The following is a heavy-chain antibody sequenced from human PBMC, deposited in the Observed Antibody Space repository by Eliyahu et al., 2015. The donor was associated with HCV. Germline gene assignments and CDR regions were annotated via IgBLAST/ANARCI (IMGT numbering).Heavy chain of an antibody. CDR3: AGVVLGYCSGGSCYPTAYYYYYYGMDV. Sequence: QVQLVQSGAEVKKPGSSVKVSCKASGGTFSSYAISWVRXAPGQGLEWMGGIIPIFGTANYAQKFQGRVTITADESTSTAYMELSSLRSEDTAVYYCAGVVLGYCSGGSCYPTAYYYYYYGMDVWGQGTTVTVSS. CDR1: GGTFSSYA. V-gene: IGHV1-69*01. D-gene: IGHD2-15*01. CDR2: IIPIFGTA. J-gene: IGHJ6*02.